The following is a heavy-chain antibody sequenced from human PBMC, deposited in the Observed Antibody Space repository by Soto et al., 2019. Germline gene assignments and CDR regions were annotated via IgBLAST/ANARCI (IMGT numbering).Heavy chain of an antibody. V-gene: IGHV3-23*01. CDR3: AKDLGWRTIKGLGSWSGYPQGV. J-gene: IGHJ6*02. Sequence: GGSLRLSCAASGFTFSSYAMSWVRQAPGKGLEWVSAISGSGGSTYYADSVKGRFTISRDNSKNTLYLQMNSLRAEDTAVYYCAKDLGWRTIKGLGSWSGYPQGVWGQGTTVTVSS. CDR2: ISGSGGST. D-gene: IGHD3-3*01. CDR1: GFTFSSYA.